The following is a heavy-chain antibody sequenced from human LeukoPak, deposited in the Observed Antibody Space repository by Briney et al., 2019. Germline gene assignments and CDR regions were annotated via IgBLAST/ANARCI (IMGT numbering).Heavy chain of an antibody. Sequence: SETLSLTCTVSGGSISSGSYYWSWIRQPAGKGLEWIGYIYYSGSTNYNPSLKSRVTISVDTSKNQFSLKLSSVTAADTAVYYCARATYYYDSSGYKFGYYYMDVWGKGTTVTISS. CDR3: ARATYYYDSSGYKFGYYYMDV. CDR2: IYYSGST. CDR1: GGSISSGSYY. J-gene: IGHJ6*03. V-gene: IGHV4-61*10. D-gene: IGHD3-22*01.